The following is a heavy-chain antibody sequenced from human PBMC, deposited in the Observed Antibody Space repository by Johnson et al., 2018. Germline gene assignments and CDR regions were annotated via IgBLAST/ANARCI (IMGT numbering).Heavy chain of an antibody. CDR3: ARETFPHHHMDV. J-gene: IGHJ6*03. D-gene: IGHD2/OR15-2a*01. CDR1: GLTVTTNY. Sequence: EQLREAGGDLVQPGGSMRLACAASGLTVTTNYMTWVRQAPGKGLEWVSVIYRGGRTFYADFVQGRFTISRDNSKNIVYLQMNSLTTEDTALYYCARETFPHHHMDVWGKGTTVIVSS. V-gene: IGHV3-66*02. CDR2: IYRGGRT.